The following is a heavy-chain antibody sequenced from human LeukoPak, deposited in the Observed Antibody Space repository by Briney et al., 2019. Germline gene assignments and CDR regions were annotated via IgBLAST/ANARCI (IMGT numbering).Heavy chain of an antibody. Sequence: GGSLRLSCAASGFTFSSYSMNWVRQAPGKGLEWVSSISSSSSYIYYADSVKGRFTISRDNSKNTLYLQMNSLRAEDTAVYYCAKGGGSYVASVDYWGQGTLVTVSS. CDR3: AKGGGSYVASVDY. D-gene: IGHD1-26*01. CDR2: ISSSSSYI. V-gene: IGHV3-21*01. J-gene: IGHJ4*02. CDR1: GFTFSSYS.